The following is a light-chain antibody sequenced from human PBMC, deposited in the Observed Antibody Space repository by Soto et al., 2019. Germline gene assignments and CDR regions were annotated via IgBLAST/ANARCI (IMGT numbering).Light chain of an antibody. CDR2: QVS. Sequence: DVVMTQSPLSLSVTLGQTASISCRSSQGLVYSDGNTFLNWFHQRPGQSPRRLIYQVSNRDSGVXDXXSGSGSGTDYTLTISRVEAEDVGIYYCVQGTHWPWTFGQGTKVEIK. V-gene: IGKV2-30*01. J-gene: IGKJ1*01. CDR1: QGLVYSDGNTF. CDR3: VQGTHWPWT.